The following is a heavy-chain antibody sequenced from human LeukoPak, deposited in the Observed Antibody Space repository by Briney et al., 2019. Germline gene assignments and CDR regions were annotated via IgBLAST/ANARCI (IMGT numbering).Heavy chain of an antibody. CDR1: GGSISSGDYY. J-gene: IGHJ3*02. V-gene: IGHV4-30-4*01. CDR3: ARDWLRWPIPPDAFDI. CDR2: IYYSGST. Sequence: SETLSLTCTVSGGSISSGDYYWSWIRQPPGEGLEWIGYIYYSGSTYYNPSLKSRVTISVDTSKNQFSLKLSSVTAADTAVYYCARDWLRWPIPPDAFDIWGQGTMVTVSS. D-gene: IGHD4-17*01.